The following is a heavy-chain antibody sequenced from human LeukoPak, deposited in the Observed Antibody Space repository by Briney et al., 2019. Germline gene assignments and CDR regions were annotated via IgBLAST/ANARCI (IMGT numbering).Heavy chain of an antibody. CDR2: IRRGTNSYTT. D-gene: IGHD3-16*01. CDR3: TRDGGEGGNSAFDI. J-gene: IGHJ3*02. V-gene: IGHV3-72*01. CDR1: GFTFSDYI. Sequence: PGGSLRLPCAASGFTFSDYILDWVRQAPGKGLEWVGRIRRGTNSYTTEYDASVKGRFIISRDDSKNSLYLHMNSLKTEDTAVYHCTRDGGEGGNSAFDIWGQGTMVTVSS.